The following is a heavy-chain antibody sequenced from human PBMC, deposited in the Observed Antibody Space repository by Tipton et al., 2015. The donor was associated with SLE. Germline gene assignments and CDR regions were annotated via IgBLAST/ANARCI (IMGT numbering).Heavy chain of an antibody. D-gene: IGHD6-19*01. Sequence: QLVQSGAEVKKPGASVKVSCKASGYNFTSYSLHWVRQAPGQGLEWMGIIIPRGVSTRYAQKFQGRVSMTRDTSTNTVYMELSSLRSEDTAVYYCAATLTAVSGTVYYGMDVWGHGTTVAVSS. J-gene: IGHJ6*02. CDR1: GYNFTSYS. CDR3: AATLTAVSGTVYYGMDV. V-gene: IGHV1-46*01. CDR2: IIPRGVST.